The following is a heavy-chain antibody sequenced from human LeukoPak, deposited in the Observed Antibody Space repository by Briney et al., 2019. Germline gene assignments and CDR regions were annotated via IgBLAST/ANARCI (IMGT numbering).Heavy chain of an antibody. D-gene: IGHD4-17*01. CDR3: TSGEYTQGSDV. Sequence: SETLSLSCTVSDGSISSAYRWTWIRQSTGKGLEWIGRVDTSGSTKYNPSLKSRVTISFDTSKNQFSLRLTSETAADTAVYYCTSGEYTQGSDVWGQGTMVTVTS. CDR1: DGSISSAYR. V-gene: IGHV4-61*02. CDR2: VDTSGST. J-gene: IGHJ3*01.